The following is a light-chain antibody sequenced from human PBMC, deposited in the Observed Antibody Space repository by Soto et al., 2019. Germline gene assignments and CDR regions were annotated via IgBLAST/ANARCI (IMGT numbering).Light chain of an antibody. Sequence: QSALTQPPSASGSPGQSVTISCTGTSSDVGAYNYVSWYQQHAGKAPKLVIYEVTKRPLGVPDRFSGSNSANTASLAVSVFQAEDEADYYCSSFSSSNTWVLGGGTKLTVL. V-gene: IGLV2-8*01. CDR3: SSFSSSNTWV. CDR2: EVT. CDR1: SSDVGAYNY. J-gene: IGLJ3*02.